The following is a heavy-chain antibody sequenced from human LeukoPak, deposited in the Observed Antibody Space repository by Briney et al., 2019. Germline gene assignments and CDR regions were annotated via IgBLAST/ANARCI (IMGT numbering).Heavy chain of an antibody. CDR1: GFTFSSYS. Sequence: TGGSLRLSCAASGFTFSSYSMNWVRQAPGKGLEWVSSISSSSSYIYYADSVKGRFTISRDNAKNSLYLQMNSLRAEDTAVYYCARGPYCSSTSCYMSYYYMDVWGKGTTVTVSS. CDR3: ARGPYCSSTSCYMSYYYMDV. D-gene: IGHD2-2*02. V-gene: IGHV3-21*01. J-gene: IGHJ6*03. CDR2: ISSSSSYI.